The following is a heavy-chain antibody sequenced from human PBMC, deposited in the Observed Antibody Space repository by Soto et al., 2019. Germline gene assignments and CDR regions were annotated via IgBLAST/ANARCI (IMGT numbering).Heavy chain of an antibody. CDR3: GKGGGGDHGY. CDR1: GFTFTASD. J-gene: IGHJ4*02. CDR2: ITTTGDTT. D-gene: IGHD2-21*02. V-gene: IGHV3-23*04. Sequence: QLVESEGGLVQPGGSLRLSCETSGFTFTASDMSWVRQAPGKGLEWVSSITTTGDTTHYADSVRGRFTISRDNAGNSVYLQMNSLRVDDTAVYYWGKGGGGDHGYWGQGTLVAVSS.